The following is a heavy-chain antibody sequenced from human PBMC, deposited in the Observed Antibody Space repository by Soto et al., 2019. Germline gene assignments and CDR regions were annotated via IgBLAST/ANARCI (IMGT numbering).Heavy chain of an antibody. CDR3: ARDLGIGSGAFDI. CDR2: IYISGST. J-gene: IGHJ3*02. D-gene: IGHD2-2*03. Sequence: QVQLQESGPGLVKPSETLSLTCKVSGDSISDYYWGWIRQSPGHGLEWIGYIYISGSTDNNPSLQRRATISLDPSNNQFSLTSKSVTAADTAVYYCARDLGIGSGAFDIWGPETLVSVSS. CDR1: GDSISDYY. V-gene: IGHV4-59*01.